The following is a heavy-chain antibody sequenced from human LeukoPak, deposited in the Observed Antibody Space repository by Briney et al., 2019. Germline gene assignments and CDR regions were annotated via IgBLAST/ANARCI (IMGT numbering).Heavy chain of an antibody. V-gene: IGHV4-4*07. J-gene: IGHJ5*02. CDR1: GGSISNLY. D-gene: IGHD4-17*01. CDR2: IYVSGRI. Sequence: SETLSLTCSVSGGSISNLYLSWIRQPAGKGLEWIGRIYVSGRIDYNPSLRSRVTMSVDTSKNQLSLRVRSVTAADTGVYYCARDLGTTGEVKFDPWGQGTLVTVSS. CDR3: ARDLGTTGEVKFDP.